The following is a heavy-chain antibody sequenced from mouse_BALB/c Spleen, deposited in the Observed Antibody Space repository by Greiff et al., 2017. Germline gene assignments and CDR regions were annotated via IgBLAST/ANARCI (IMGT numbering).Heavy chain of an antibody. CDR3: ARLRYFDV. J-gene: IGHJ1*01. CDR1: GYTFTSYW. CDR2: INPSNGRT. V-gene: IGHV1S81*02. Sequence: VQLQHPGAELVKPGASVKLSCKASGYTFTSYWMHWVKQRPGQGLEWIGEINPSNGRTNYNEKFKSKATLTVDKSSSTAYMQLSSLTSEDSAVYYCARLRYFDVWGAGTTVTVSS.